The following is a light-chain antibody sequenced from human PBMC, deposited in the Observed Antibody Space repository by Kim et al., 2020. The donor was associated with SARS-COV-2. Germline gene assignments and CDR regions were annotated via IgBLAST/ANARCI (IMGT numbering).Light chain of an antibody. J-gene: IGLJ3*02. V-gene: IGLV6-57*01. CDR1: RGSIASNY. CDR3: QSYDSSNWV. Sequence: GKSVTSSCTRSRGSIASNYVQWYQQRPGSSPTSVIYEDNQRPSGVPDRFSGSIDSSSNSASLTISGLKTEDEADYYCQSYDSSNWVFGGGTKLTVL. CDR2: EDN.